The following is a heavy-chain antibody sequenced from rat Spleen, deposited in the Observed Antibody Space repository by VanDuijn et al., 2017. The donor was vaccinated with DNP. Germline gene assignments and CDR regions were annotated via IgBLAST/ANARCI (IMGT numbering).Heavy chain of an antibody. Sequence: EVELVESGGDLVQPGRSLKLSCVASGFAFNNYRMTWIRQVPGKGLEWIASITTSGGSTYYPDSVKGRFTISRDNAKNTLYLQMNSLGSEDTATYYCARTPPDYGFDSWGQGVMVTVSS. D-gene: IGHD1-3*01. J-gene: IGHJ2*01. CDR1: GFAFNNYR. CDR3: ARTPPDYGFDS. V-gene: IGHV5-31*01. CDR2: ITTSGGST.